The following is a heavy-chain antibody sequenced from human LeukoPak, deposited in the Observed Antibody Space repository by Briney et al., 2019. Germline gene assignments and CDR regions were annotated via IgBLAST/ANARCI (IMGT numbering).Heavy chain of an antibody. J-gene: IGHJ4*02. V-gene: IGHV3-30*18. D-gene: IGHD5-18*01. Sequence: PGRSLRLSCEVSGLIFNTYGMHWVRQAPGKGLEWVAVIANDGGNKYYGDSVRGRFTISGDNSNNTLYLQMNSLSPEDTAVYYCAKGRRGSSYVHYFDSWGQGALVTVSS. CDR2: IANDGGNK. CDR1: GLIFNTYG. CDR3: AKGRRGSSYVHYFDS.